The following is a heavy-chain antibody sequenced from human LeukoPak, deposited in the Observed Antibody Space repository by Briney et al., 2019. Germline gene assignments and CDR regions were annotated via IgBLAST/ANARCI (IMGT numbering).Heavy chain of an antibody. CDR2: IKQDGSEK. V-gene: IGHV3-7*01. CDR3: ARYSLTYAFDI. Sequence: PGGSLRLSCAASTFTFWNSWMSWVRQAPGKGLEWVATIKQDGSEKFYVDSVKGRFTISRDNAKKSLSLQMNSLGAEDTAVYYCARYSLTYAFDIWGQGTMVIVPS. D-gene: IGHD2-15*01. CDR1: TFTFWNSW. J-gene: IGHJ3*02.